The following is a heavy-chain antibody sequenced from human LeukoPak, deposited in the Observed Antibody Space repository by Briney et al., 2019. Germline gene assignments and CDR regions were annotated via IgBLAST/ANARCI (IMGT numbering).Heavy chain of an antibody. CDR2: MNPNSGNT. Sequence: GASVKVSCKASGYTYTSYDINWVRQATGQRLEWMGWMNPNSGNTGYAQKFQGRVTITRNTSISTAYMELSSLRSEDTAVYYCARGLSYYYYMDVWGKGTMVTVSS. J-gene: IGHJ6*03. CDR1: GYTYTSYD. V-gene: IGHV1-8*03. CDR3: ARGLSYYYYMDV.